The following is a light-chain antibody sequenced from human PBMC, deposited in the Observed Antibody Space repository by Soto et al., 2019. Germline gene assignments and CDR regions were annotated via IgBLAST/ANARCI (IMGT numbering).Light chain of an antibody. CDR1: QSVSSY. CDR3: QQYNDWPRT. CDR2: DAS. V-gene: IGKV3-11*01. J-gene: IGKJ5*01. Sequence: EIVWTQSPATLSLSPWDRATLSCGASQSVSSYLAWYQQKPGQAPRLLIYDASNRATGIPARFSGSGSGTDFTLTISSLEPEDFAVYYCQQYNDWPRTFGQGTRLEIK.